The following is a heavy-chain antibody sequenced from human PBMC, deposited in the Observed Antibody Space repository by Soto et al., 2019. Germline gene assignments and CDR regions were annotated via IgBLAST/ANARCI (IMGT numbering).Heavy chain of an antibody. D-gene: IGHD6-6*01. Sequence: PAETLSLTCTVSGGSISSSYWSWIRQPPGKGLECIGYIYYSGSTIYSPSLKSRLTMSVDTSKNQFSLRLSSATDADTAVYYCASRAIAARPYFDYWGQGILVTVSS. V-gene: IGHV4-59*08. J-gene: IGHJ4*02. CDR3: ASRAIAARPYFDY. CDR1: GGSISSSY. CDR2: IYYSGST.